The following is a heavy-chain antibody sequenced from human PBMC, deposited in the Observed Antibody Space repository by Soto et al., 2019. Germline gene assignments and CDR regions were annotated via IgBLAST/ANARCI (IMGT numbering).Heavy chain of an antibody. V-gene: IGHV1-69*13. Sequence: SVKVSCKASGGTFSSYAISWVRQAPGQGLEWMGGIIPIFGTANYAQKFQGRVTITADESTSTAYMELSSLRSEDTAVYYCASTITMIVVVRNDAFDIWGQGTMVTVSS. D-gene: IGHD3-22*01. CDR1: GGTFSSYA. CDR3: ASTITMIVVVRNDAFDI. J-gene: IGHJ3*02. CDR2: IIPIFGTA.